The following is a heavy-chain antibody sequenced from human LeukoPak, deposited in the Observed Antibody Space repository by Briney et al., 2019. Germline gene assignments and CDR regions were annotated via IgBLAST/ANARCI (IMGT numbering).Heavy chain of an antibody. Sequence: ASVKVSCKASGYTFTSYATNWVRQAPGQGLEWMGWINTNTGNPTYAQGFTGRFVFSLDTSVSTAYLQISSLKAEDTAVYYCARNYYDFWSGSNYYYYYGMDVWGQGTTVTVSS. J-gene: IGHJ6*02. D-gene: IGHD3-3*01. CDR2: INTNTGNP. CDR3: ARNYYDFWSGSNYYYYYGMDV. CDR1: GYTFTSYA. V-gene: IGHV7-4-1*02.